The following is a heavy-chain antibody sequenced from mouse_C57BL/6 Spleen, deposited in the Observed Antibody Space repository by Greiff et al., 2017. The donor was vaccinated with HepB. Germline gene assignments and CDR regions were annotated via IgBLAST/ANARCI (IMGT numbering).Heavy chain of an antibody. CDR3: ARGGSYYDYPFAY. CDR2: INYDGSST. CDR1: GFTFSDYY. Sequence: DVQLVESEGGLVQPGSSMKLSCTASGFTFSDYYMAWVRQVPEKGLEWVANINYDGSSTYYLDSLKSRFIISRDNAKNILYLQMSSLKSEDTATYYCARGGSYYDYPFAYWGQGTLVTVSA. D-gene: IGHD2-4*01. J-gene: IGHJ3*01. V-gene: IGHV5-16*01.